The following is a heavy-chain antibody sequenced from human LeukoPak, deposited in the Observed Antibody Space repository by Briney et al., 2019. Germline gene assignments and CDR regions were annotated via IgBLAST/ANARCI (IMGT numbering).Heavy chain of an antibody. J-gene: IGHJ5*02. Sequence: SETLSLTCAVYGGSFSDSFWTWIRQAPGKGLEWIGEINHSGTIKYNPSLAGRVTISADTSRSQFFLNLDSVTAADMAVYYCATRRVPILPGPRDWRKDQIPKRVIKRTNNYFDPWGQGALVTVSS. CDR3: ATRRVPILPGPRDWRKDQIPKRVIKRTNNYFDP. D-gene: IGHD1/OR15-1a*01. V-gene: IGHV4-34*01. CDR1: GGSFSDSF. CDR2: INHSGTI.